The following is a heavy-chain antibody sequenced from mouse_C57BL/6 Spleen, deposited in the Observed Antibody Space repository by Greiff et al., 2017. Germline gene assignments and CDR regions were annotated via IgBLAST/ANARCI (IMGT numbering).Heavy chain of an antibody. CDR3: ATPGDDGYYVWFAY. CDR2: IWSGGST. D-gene: IGHD2-3*01. CDR1: GFSLTSYG. V-gene: IGHV2-2*01. Sequence: VQLQQSGPGLVQPSQSLSITCTVSGFSLTSYGVHWVRQSPGKGLEWLGVIWSGGSTDYNAAFISRLSISKDNSKSQVFFKMNSLQAADTAIYYCATPGDDGYYVWFAYWGQGTLVTVSA. J-gene: IGHJ3*01.